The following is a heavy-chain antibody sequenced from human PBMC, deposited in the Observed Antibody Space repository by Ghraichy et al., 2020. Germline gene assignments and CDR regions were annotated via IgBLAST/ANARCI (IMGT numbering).Heavy chain of an antibody. J-gene: IGHJ4*02. Sequence: SVKVSCKASGFTFTSSAVQWVRQARGQRLEWIGWIVVGSGNTNYAQKFQERVTITRDMSTSTAYMELSSLRSEDTAVYYCAADSGYDSYFDYWGQGTLVTVSS. CDR1: GFTFTSSA. D-gene: IGHD5-12*01. CDR3: AADSGYDSYFDY. V-gene: IGHV1-58*01. CDR2: IVVGSGNT.